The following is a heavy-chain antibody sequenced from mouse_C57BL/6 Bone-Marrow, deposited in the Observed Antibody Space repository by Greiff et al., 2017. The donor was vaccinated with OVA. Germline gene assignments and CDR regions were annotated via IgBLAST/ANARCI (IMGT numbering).Heavy chain of an antibody. J-gene: IGHJ1*03. Sequence: WMHWVKQRPGQGLEWIGNINPSNGGTNYNEKFKSKATLTVDKSSSTAYMQLSSLTSEDSAVYYCARRRYGGYFDVWGTGTTVTVSS. CDR2: INPSNGGT. CDR3: ARRRYGGYFDV. CDR1: W. V-gene: IGHV1-53*01. D-gene: IGHD2-14*01.